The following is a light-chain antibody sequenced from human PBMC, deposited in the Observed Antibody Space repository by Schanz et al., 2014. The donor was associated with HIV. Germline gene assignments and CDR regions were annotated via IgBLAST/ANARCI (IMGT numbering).Light chain of an antibody. V-gene: IGLV2-23*02. J-gene: IGLJ3*02. CDR2: DVT. CDR3: SSTQQRLPLV. CDR1: SNDIGRYNL. Sequence: QSALTQPASVSGSPGQSIIISCTGTSNDIGRYNLISWYQQHPGKAPKLMIYDVTNRPSGVSSRFSGSKSGNTASLTISGLQAEDEGDYYCSSTQQRLPLVFGGGTKLTVL.